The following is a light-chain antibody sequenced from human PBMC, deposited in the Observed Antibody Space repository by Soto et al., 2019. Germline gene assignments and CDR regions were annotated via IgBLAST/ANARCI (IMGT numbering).Light chain of an antibody. CDR3: SSYTSNSTLDV. V-gene: IGLV2-14*01. CDR2: EVS. J-gene: IGLJ1*01. CDR1: SGDVGGYNY. Sequence: QSVLTQPASVSGSPGQSITISCTGTSGDVGGYNYVSWYQQHPGKAPKLMIYEVSHRPSGVSNRFSGSKSGNTASLTISGLQAEDEADYYCSSYTSNSTLDVFXTGTKGTVL.